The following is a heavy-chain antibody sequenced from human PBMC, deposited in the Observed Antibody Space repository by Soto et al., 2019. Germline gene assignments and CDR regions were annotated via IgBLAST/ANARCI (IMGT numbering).Heavy chain of an antibody. CDR1: GFTFSSYA. CDR2: ISGSGGST. CDR3: ANWTAWYYDFWSGSHPAHMEV. J-gene: IGHJ6*03. V-gene: IGHV3-23*01. D-gene: IGHD3-3*01. Sequence: EVQLLESGGGLVQPGGSLRLSCAASGFTFSSYAMSWVRQAPGKGLEWVSAISGSGGSTYYADSVKGRFTISRDNSKNTLYLQMNSLRAEDTAVYYCANWTAWYYDFWSGSHPAHMEVWGKGTTDTVSS.